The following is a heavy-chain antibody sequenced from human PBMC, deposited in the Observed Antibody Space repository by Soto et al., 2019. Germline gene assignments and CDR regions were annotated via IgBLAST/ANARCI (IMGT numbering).Heavy chain of an antibody. D-gene: IGHD2-21*02. CDR1: EFMFSNFA. J-gene: IGHJ5*02. CDR2: ISYDGRHK. Sequence: GGSLRLSCAASEFMFSNFAMNWVRQSPGKGLEWVALISYDGRHKYYADSVKGRISISRDNSKNILYLQMSALRAEDTARYYCVRSKRRYCANDCYMFDLWGQGTLVTVSS. V-gene: IGHV3-30*04. CDR3: VRSKRRYCANDCYMFDL.